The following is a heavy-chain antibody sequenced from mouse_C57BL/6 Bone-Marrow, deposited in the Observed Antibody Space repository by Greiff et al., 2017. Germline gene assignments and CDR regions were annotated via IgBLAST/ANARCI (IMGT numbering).Heavy chain of an antibody. V-gene: IGHV1-64*01. CDR3: ARWGDIYYAMDD. CDR1: GYTFTSYW. CDR2: IHPNSGST. J-gene: IGHJ4*01. Sequence: QVQLQQPGAELVKPGASVKLSCKASGYTFTSYWMHWVKQRPGQGLEWIGMIHPNSGSTNYNEKFKSKATLTVDKSSSTAYMQLSSLTSEDSAVYYCARWGDIYYAMDDWGQGTSVTVSS.